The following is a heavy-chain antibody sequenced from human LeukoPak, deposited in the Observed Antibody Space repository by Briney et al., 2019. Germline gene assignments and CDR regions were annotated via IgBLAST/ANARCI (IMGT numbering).Heavy chain of an antibody. V-gene: IGHV1-2*02. CDR1: GYIFTGYY. CDR2: INPNSGGT. CDR3: ARGYWAYYGSGSYDY. J-gene: IGHJ4*02. Sequence: ASVKVSCKSSGYIFTGYYMHWVRQAPGQGLEWMGWINPNSGGTNYAQKFRGRVTMTRDTSISTAYMELSRLRSDDTAVYYCARGYWAYYGSGSYDYWGQGTLVTVSS. D-gene: IGHD3-10*01.